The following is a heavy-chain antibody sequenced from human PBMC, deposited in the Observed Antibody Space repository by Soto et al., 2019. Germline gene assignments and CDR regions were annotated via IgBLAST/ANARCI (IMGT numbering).Heavy chain of an antibody. CDR3: ASNNRASYHFDY. CDR1: GGTFRSYA. Sequence: SVKVSCKASGGTFRSYAISWVRQAPGQGPEWMGGIIPLFGTTNYAPKFQGRATITADESASTAYMELGSLRSEDTAVYYCASNNRASYHFDYWGQGTQVTVSS. V-gene: IGHV1-69*13. J-gene: IGHJ4*02. CDR2: IIPLFGTT. D-gene: IGHD3-16*02.